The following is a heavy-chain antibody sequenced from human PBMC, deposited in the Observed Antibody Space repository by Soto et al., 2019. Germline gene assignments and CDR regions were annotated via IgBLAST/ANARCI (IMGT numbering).Heavy chain of an antibody. V-gene: IGHV1-2*04. CDR1: GYTFTGYY. Sequence: GASVKVSCKASGYTFTGYYMHWVRQAPGQGLEWMGWINPNSGGTNYAQKFQGWVTMTRDTSISTAYMELSRLRSDDTAVYYCARNLRAVAGHYYYGMDVWGQGTTVTVSS. D-gene: IGHD6-19*01. CDR2: INPNSGGT. CDR3: ARNLRAVAGHYYYGMDV. J-gene: IGHJ6*02.